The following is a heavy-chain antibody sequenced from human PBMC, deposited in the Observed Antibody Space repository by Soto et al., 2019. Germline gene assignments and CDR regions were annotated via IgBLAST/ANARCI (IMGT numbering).Heavy chain of an antibody. Sequence: PSETLSLTCAFYGGSFSGYYWSWIRQPPGKGLEWIGEINHSGSTNYNPSLKSRVTISVDTSKNQFSLKLSSVTAADTAVYYCARRNTSCFDYWGQGTLVTVS. CDR1: GGSFSGYY. V-gene: IGHV4-34*01. J-gene: IGHJ4*02. CDR3: ARRNTSCFDY. D-gene: IGHD2-2*01. CDR2: INHSGST.